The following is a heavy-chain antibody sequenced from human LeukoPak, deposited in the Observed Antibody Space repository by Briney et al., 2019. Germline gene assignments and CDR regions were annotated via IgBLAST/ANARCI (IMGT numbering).Heavy chain of an antibody. CDR1: GFSLSTSGMR. CDR2: IDWDDDK. D-gene: IGHD3-22*01. V-gene: IGHV2-70*04. CDR3: ARDYYDSSGYYYGYFDY. J-gene: IGHJ4*02. Sequence: SGPTLVNPTQTLTLTCTFSGFSLSTSGMRVSWIRQPPGKALEWLARIDWDDDKFYSTSLKTRLTISKDTPKNQVVLTMTNMDPVDTATYYCARDYYDSSGYYYGYFDYWGQGTLVTVSS.